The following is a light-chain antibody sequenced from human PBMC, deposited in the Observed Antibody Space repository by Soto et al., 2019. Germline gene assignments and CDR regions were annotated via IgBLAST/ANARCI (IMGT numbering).Light chain of an antibody. V-gene: IGKV4-1*01. CDR3: QQYYSTPIT. Sequence: DIVMTQSPDSLAVSLGERATIKCKSSQSVLYSSNNKNYLAWYQQKPGQPPKLLIYWASTRESGVPDRFSGSGSGTDFTLTISSLQAEDVAFYYCQQYYSTPITFGQGTRLEIK. CDR1: QSVLYSSNNKNY. CDR2: WAS. J-gene: IGKJ5*01.